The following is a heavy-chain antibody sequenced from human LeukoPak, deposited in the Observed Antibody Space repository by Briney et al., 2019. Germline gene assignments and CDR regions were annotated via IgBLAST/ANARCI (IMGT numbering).Heavy chain of an antibody. D-gene: IGHD2-15*01. J-gene: IGHJ4*02. CDR1: GFTFSSYS. V-gene: IGHV3-21*04. CDR2: ISSSSSYI. Sequence: GGSLRLSCAASGFTFSSYSINWVRQAPGKGLEWVSSISSSSSYIYYADSVKGRFTISRDNSKNTLYLQMNSLRAEDTAVYYCASYSRNYFDYWGQGTLVTVSS. CDR3: ASYSRNYFDY.